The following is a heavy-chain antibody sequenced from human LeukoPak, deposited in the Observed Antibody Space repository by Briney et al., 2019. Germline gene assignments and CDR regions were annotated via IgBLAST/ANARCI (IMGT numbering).Heavy chain of an antibody. D-gene: IGHD1-14*01. J-gene: IGHJ4*02. CDR2: MNPNSGNT. CDR3: ARIEAPGITGVDY. Sequence: ASVKVSCKASGYTFTSYDINWVRQATGQGLEWMGWMNPNSGNTGYAQKLQGRVTMTTDTSTSTAYMELRSLRSDDTAVYYCARIEAPGITGVDYWGQGTLVTVSS. CDR1: GYTFTSYD. V-gene: IGHV1-8*01.